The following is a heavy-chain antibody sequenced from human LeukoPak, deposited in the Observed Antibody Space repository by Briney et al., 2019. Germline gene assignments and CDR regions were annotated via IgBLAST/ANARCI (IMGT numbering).Heavy chain of an antibody. CDR1: GYTFTSYG. D-gene: IGHD1-14*01. V-gene: IGHV1-69*13. Sequence: ASVKVSCKASGYTFTSYGISWVRQAPGQGLEWMGGIIPIFGTANYAQKFQGRVTITADESTSTAYMELSSLRSEDTAVYYCARGGEPRFDYWGQGTLVTVSS. CDR3: ARGGEPRFDY. CDR2: IIPIFGTA. J-gene: IGHJ4*02.